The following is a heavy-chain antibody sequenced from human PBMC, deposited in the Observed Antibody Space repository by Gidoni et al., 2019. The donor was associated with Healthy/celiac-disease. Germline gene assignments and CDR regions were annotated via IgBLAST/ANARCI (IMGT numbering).Heavy chain of an antibody. CDR1: GGSFSAYS. V-gene: IGHV4-34*01. Sequence: QVQLQQWGAGLLQPSEPLSLPSAVYGGSFSAYSWSWTRQPPGKGRAWMGEIKHSESTNYNPSLKRRVTIAVDTSKNHVARKLSSGTAADTAVYYCARGKAEAGRGGGYYYYYYGMDVWGKGTTVTVSS. D-gene: IGHD6-13*01. CDR2: IKHSEST. CDR3: ARGKAEAGRGGGYYYYYYGMDV. J-gene: IGHJ6*04.